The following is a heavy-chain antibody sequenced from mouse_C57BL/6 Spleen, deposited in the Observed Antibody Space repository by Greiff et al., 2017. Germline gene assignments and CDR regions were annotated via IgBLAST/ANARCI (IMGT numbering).Heavy chain of an antibody. CDR3: AVGGSSFDY. V-gene: IGHV3-6*01. CDR2: ISYDGSN. J-gene: IGHJ2*01. CDR1: GYSITSGYY. D-gene: IGHD1-1*01. Sequence: VQLQQSGPGLVKPSQSLSLTCSVTGYSITSGYYWNWIRQFPGNKLEWMGYISYDGSNNYNPSLKNRISITRDTSKNQFFLKLNSVTTEDTATYYCAVGGSSFDYWGQGTTLTVSS.